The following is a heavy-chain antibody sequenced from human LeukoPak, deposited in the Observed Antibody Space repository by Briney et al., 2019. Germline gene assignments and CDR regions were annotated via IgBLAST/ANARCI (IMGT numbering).Heavy chain of an antibody. D-gene: IGHD3-16*02. V-gene: IGHV4-34*01. CDR1: GGSFSGYY. CDR3: ARTGNGYYDYVWGSYRPPYYFDY. Sequence: SETLSLTCAVYGGSFSGYYWSWVHQPPGKGLESIGEINHSGSTNYNPSLKSRVTISVDTSKNQFSLKLSSVTAADTAVYYCARTGNGYYDYVWGSYRPPYYFDYWGQGTLVTVSS. CDR2: INHSGST. J-gene: IGHJ4*02.